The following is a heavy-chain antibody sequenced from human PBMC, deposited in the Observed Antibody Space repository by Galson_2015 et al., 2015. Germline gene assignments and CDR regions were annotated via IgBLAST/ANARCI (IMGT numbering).Heavy chain of an antibody. CDR2: MKPSAGST. Sequence: SVKVSCKASGDTFTKYYIHWMRQAPGQGLEWMGIMKPSAGSTSYAQKFQGRITMTRDTSTSTVYMELSSLRSEDTAVYFCARDVTLSTTEFDLWGQGTLVTVSS. J-gene: IGHJ5*02. CDR1: GDTFTKYY. V-gene: IGHV1-46*01. CDR3: ARDVTLSTTEFDL. D-gene: IGHD1-26*01.